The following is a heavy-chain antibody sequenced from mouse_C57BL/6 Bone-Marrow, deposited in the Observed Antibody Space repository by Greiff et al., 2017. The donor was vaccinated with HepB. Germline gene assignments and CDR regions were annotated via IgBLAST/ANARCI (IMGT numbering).Heavy chain of an antibody. V-gene: IGHV5-4*01. CDR1: GFTFSSYA. CDR3: ARVVYDGYQAWFAY. J-gene: IGHJ3*01. D-gene: IGHD2-3*01. CDR2: ISDGGSYT. Sequence: DVHLVESGGGLVKPGGSLKLSCAASGFTFSSYAMSWVRQTPEKRLEWVATISDGGSYTYYPDNVKGRFTISRDNAKNTLYLQMSHLKSEDTAMYYCARVVYDGYQAWFAYWGQGTLVTVSA.